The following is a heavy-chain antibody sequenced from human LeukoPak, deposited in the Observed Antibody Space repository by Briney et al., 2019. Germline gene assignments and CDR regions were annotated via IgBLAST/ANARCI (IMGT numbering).Heavy chain of an antibody. J-gene: IGHJ4*02. D-gene: IGHD2-15*01. V-gene: IGHV3-21*01. Sequence: GSLTLSCTASGITFSNHAMTWIRQAPGKGLEWISSMSSGGTNIYYAYSVRGRFTISSANANNFLYLVMNSLRAEATVNYYCARERPTGASRVFVVQWGQGTLVTVSS. CDR3: ARERPTGASRVFVVQ. CDR1: GITFSNHA. CDR2: MSSGGTNI.